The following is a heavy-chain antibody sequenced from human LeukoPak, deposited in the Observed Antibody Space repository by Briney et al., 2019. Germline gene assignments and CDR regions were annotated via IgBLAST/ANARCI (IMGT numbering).Heavy chain of an antibody. Sequence: PSETLSLTCTVSGGSISSGGYYWSWIRQHPGKGLEWIGYIYYSGSTYYNPSLKSRVTISVDTSKNQFSLKLSSVTAADTAVYYCARGPDGNSGSYYIAWYFDYWGQGTLVTVSS. CDR2: IYYSGST. CDR1: GGSISSGGYY. D-gene: IGHD1-26*01. CDR3: ARGPDGNSGSYYIAWYFDY. V-gene: IGHV4-31*03. J-gene: IGHJ4*02.